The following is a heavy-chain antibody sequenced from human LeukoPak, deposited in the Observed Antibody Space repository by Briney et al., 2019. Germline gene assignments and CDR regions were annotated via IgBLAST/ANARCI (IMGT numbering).Heavy chain of an antibody. CDR2: IKSKIGGATA. D-gene: IGHD3-10*01. V-gene: IGHV3-15*01. Sequence: GGSLTLSCAASGITFSTAWMSWFRQAPGKGLEWVGRIKSKIGGATADYAAPVKDRFTISRDDSKNTLYLQMNSLKTEDTAIYYCATDRAWFDPWGQGTLVTVSS. CDR3: ATDRAWFDP. J-gene: IGHJ5*02. CDR1: GITFSTAW.